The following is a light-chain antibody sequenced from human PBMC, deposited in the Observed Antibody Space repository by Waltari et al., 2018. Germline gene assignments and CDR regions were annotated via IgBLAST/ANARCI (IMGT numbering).Light chain of an antibody. Sequence: DIVMTQSPATLSLSPGDTATLSCRASQNIGGNLAWYQRRPGQPPRLLIFFTSNRATGVPDRFSGDGSGSDYTLTITSLQSADFVTYSCQQYSDWPPTFGQGTKLEI. V-gene: IGKV3-15*01. CDR2: FTS. J-gene: IGKJ2*01. CDR3: QQYSDWPPT. CDR1: QNIGGN.